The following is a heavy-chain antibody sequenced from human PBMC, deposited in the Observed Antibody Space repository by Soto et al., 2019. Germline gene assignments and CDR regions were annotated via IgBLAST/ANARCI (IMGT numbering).Heavy chain of an antibody. CDR2: ISAYNGNT. J-gene: IGHJ6*02. CDR3: ATSRGGYCSSTSCYKEPYYYYGMDV. V-gene: IGHV1-18*01. CDR1: GYTFTSYG. D-gene: IGHD2-2*02. Sequence: ASVKVSCKASGYTFTSYGISWVRQAPGQGLEWMGWISAYNGNTNYAQKLQGRVTMTTGTSTSTAYMELRSLRSDDTAVYYCATSRGGYCSSTSCYKEPYYYYGMDVWGQGTTVTSP.